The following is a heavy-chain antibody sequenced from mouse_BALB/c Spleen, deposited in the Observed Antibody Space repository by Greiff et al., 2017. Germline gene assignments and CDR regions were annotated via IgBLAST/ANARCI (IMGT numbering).Heavy chain of an antibody. CDR3: APLLRWGFFAY. CDR1: GYSITSDYA. V-gene: IGHV3-2*02. Sequence: EVKLVESGPGLVKPSQSLSLTCTVTGYSITSDYAWNWIRQFPGNKLEWMGYISYSGSTSYNPSLKSRISITRDTSKNQFFLQLNSVTTEDTATYYCAPLLRWGFFAYWGQGTLVTVSA. D-gene: IGHD1-1*01. CDR2: ISYSGST. J-gene: IGHJ3*01.